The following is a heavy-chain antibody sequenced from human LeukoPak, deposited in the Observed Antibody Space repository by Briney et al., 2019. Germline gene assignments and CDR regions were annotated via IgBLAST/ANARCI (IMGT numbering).Heavy chain of an antibody. CDR3: ARGNDSMDV. CDR1: GGSFSGYY. CDR2: INHSGST. Sequence: PSETLSLTCAVYGGSFSGYYWSWIRQPPGKGLEWIGEINHSGSTNYNPSHKSRVTISVDTSKNQFSLKLSSVTAADTAVYYCARGNDSMDVWGQGTTVTVSS. V-gene: IGHV4-34*01. J-gene: IGHJ6*02. D-gene: IGHD3-9*01.